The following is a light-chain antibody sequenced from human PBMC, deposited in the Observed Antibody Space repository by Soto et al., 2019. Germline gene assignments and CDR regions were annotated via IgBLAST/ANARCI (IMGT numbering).Light chain of an antibody. Sequence: QSALTQPVSVSGSPGQSITISCTGTSSDVGGYNYVSWYQQHPGKAPKLMIYEVSNRPSGVSNRFSGSKSGNTASLTISGLQAEGEADYYCSSYTSSSTWVFGGGTKVTVL. J-gene: IGLJ3*02. CDR1: SSDVGGYNY. V-gene: IGLV2-14*01. CDR3: SSYTSSSTWV. CDR2: EVS.